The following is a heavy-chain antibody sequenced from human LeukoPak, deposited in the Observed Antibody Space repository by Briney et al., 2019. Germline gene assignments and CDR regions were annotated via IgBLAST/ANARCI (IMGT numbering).Heavy chain of an antibody. Sequence: HPGGSLRLSCTASGFSFSDYWMVWVRQVPGRGLVWVSRIKSDGRSINYADFVKGRFTISRDDAKNTLYLQMSSLTAEDTAVYFCARGGGYGSINYWGQGTLVTVSS. CDR2: IKSDGRSI. CDR3: ARGGGYGSINY. J-gene: IGHJ4*02. CDR1: GFSFSDYW. V-gene: IGHV3-74*01. D-gene: IGHD3-16*02.